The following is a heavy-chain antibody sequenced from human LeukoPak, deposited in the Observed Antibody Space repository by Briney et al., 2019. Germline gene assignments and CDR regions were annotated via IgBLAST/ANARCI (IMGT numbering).Heavy chain of an antibody. CDR1: GFTFSSYG. CDR2: ISYDGSNK. CDR3: ARDGVGGTVYYYGMDV. Sequence: GRSLRLSCAASGFTFSSYGMHWVRQAPGKGLEWVAVISYDGSNKYYADSVKGRFTISRDNSKNTLYLQMNSLRAEDTAVYYCARDGVGGTVYYYGMDVWGQGTTVTVSS. V-gene: IGHV3-30*03. J-gene: IGHJ6*02. D-gene: IGHD2-8*01.